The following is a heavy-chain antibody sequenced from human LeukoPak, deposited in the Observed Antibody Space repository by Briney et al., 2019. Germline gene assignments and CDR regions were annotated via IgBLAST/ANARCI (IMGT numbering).Heavy chain of an antibody. D-gene: IGHD6-19*01. J-gene: IGHJ4*02. Sequence: GGSLRLSCAASGFTFSSYWMSWVRQAPGKGLEWVANIKQDGSEKYYVDSVKGRFTISRDNAKNSLYLQMNSLSAEDTAVYYCARDALAVAGNVRDDFDYWGQGTLVTGSS. CDR2: IKQDGSEK. CDR1: GFTFSSYW. CDR3: ARDALAVAGNVRDDFDY. V-gene: IGHV3-7*01.